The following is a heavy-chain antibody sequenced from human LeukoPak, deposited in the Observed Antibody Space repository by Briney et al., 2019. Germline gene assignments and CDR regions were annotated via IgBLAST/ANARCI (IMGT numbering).Heavy chain of an antibody. J-gene: IGHJ5*02. CDR2: IYHSVST. V-gene: IGHV4-59*08. CDR3: ARTNYYGSGSYYPDL. Sequence: SETLSLTCTVSGASMRTYYWSWIRQPPGKGLEWIGFIYHSVSTDYNPSLKSRGTISVDTSKNQFSLKLSSVTAADTAVYYCARTNYYGSGSYYPDLWGQGTLVTVSS. D-gene: IGHD3-10*01. CDR1: GASMRTYY.